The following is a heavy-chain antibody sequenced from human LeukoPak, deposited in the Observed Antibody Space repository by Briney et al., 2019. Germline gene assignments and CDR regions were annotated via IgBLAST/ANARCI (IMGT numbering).Heavy chain of an antibody. CDR1: RFTLSSSA. Sequence: PGGVLRLSCAASRFTLSSSAMNWVRKAAGKGLEWVSSINNVGSHIYYAGSVKGRFTISRDNTKNSLYLQMNSLRAEDTAAYYCSRDPTYYLRYGYFDYWGQGALVTVSS. CDR3: SRDPTYYLRYGYFDY. CDR2: INNVGSHI. V-gene: IGHV3-21*01. D-gene: IGHD1-26*01. J-gene: IGHJ4*02.